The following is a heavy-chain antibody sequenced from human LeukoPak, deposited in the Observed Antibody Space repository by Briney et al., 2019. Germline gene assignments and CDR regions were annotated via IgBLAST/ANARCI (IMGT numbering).Heavy chain of an antibody. CDR2: ISYDGSNK. Sequence: GGSLRLSCAASGFTFSSYAMHWVRQAPGKGLEWVAVISYDGSNKYYADSVKGRFTISRDNSKNTLYLQMNSLRAEDTAVYYCARDIGTYSSSWYFDYWGQGTLVTVSS. CDR1: GFTFSSYA. CDR3: ARDIGTYSSSWYFDY. D-gene: IGHD6-13*01. J-gene: IGHJ4*02. V-gene: IGHV3-30*04.